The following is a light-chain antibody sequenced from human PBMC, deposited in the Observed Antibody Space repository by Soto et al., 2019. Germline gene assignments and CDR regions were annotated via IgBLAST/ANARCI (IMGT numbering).Light chain of an antibody. J-gene: IGKJ4*01. Sequence: EIVMTQSPATLSVSPGEIASLSFRASQSVSTNLAWYQQKPAQAPRLLIYGASTRATGIPGRFSGGGSGTEFTLTISSLQSADFAVYYCQQYNDWPLTFGGGTKVDIK. V-gene: IGKV3-15*01. CDR3: QQYNDWPLT. CDR2: GAS. CDR1: QSVSTN.